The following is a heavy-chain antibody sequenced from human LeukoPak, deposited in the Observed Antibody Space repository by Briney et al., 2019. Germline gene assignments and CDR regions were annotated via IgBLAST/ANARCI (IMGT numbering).Heavy chain of an antibody. CDR3: ARDGGIVATAYYYYYMDV. V-gene: IGHV4-38-2*02. J-gene: IGHJ6*03. Sequence: PSETLSLTCAVSGYSISSGYYWGWIRQPPGKGLEWIGSSYHSGSTYYNPSLKSRVTISVDTSKNQFSLKLSSVTAADTAVYYCARDGGIVATAYYYYYMDVWGKGTTVTVSS. CDR1: GYSISSGYY. D-gene: IGHD5-12*01. CDR2: SYHSGST.